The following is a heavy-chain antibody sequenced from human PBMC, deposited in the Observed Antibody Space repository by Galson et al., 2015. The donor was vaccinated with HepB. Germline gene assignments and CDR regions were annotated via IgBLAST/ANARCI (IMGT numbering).Heavy chain of an antibody. V-gene: IGHV3-23*01. CDR2: ISGGGGIT. CDR3: AKAGVAAAGASSYYMDV. D-gene: IGHD6-13*01. J-gene: IGHJ6*03. CDR1: GFTFSSYA. Sequence: SLRLSCAASGFTFSSYAMSWVRQAPGKGLEWVPAISGGGGITHYADSVKGRFTISRDNSKNTPYLQMSSLRAEDTAVYYCAKAGVAAAGASSYYMDVWGKGTTVTVSS.